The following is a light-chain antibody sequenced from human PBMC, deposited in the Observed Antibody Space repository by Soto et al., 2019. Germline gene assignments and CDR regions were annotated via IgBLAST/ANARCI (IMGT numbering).Light chain of an antibody. CDR2: VVT. V-gene: IGLV2-14*01. Sequence: QSVLTQPASVSGSPGQSITISCTGTSGDIGSYNRVSWYQQHPGKAPKLIIFVVTDRPSGVSNRFSGSVSGNTASMTISGLQAEDEAGFYCSSYTNINTRACVFGTGTKVTVL. CDR1: SGDIGSYNR. CDR3: SSYTNINTRACV. J-gene: IGLJ1*01.